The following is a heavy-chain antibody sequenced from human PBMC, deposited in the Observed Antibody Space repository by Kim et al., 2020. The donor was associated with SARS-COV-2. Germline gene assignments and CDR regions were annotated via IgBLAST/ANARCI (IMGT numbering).Heavy chain of an antibody. V-gene: IGHV4-30-4*01. CDR3: ATRAPQSHYRRDYYDSSGYYFSDAFDI. CDR2: IYYSGGT. Sequence: SETLSLTCTVSGGSISSGDYYWSWIRQPPGKGLEWIGYIYYSGGTYYNPSLKSRVTISVDTSKNQFSLKLSSVTAADTAVYYCATRAPQSHYRRDYYDSSGYYFSDAFDIWGQGTMVTVSS. J-gene: IGHJ3*02. CDR1: GGSISSGDYY. D-gene: IGHD3-22*01.